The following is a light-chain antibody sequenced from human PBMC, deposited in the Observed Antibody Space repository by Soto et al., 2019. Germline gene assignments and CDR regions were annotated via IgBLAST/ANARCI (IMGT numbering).Light chain of an antibody. CDR2: DAS. CDR3: QVRDVWPS. V-gene: IGKV3-11*01. CDR1: QSVSTS. Sequence: IVLTQSPVTLAVSPGERAVLSCRASQSVSTSLAWYQHKPGQAPRLFIYDASKRAPGIPARFSGSGSGTDFTLTISSLEPEDFAVYYCQVRDVWPSFGQGTRLE. J-gene: IGKJ5*01.